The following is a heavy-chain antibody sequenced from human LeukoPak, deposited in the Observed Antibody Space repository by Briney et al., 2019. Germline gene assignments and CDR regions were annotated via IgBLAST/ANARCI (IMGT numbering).Heavy chain of an antibody. D-gene: IGHD2-2*01. J-gene: IGHJ3*02. CDR3: AKRIGYCSSTSCLDAFDI. CDR2: IYYSGST. Sequence: PSETLSLTCTVSGGSISSYYWSWIRQPPGKGLEWIGYIYYSGSTNYNPSLKSRVTISVDTSKNQFSLKLSSATAADTAVYYCAKRIGYCSSTSCLDAFDIWGQGTMVTVSS. CDR1: GGSISSYY. V-gene: IGHV4-59*01.